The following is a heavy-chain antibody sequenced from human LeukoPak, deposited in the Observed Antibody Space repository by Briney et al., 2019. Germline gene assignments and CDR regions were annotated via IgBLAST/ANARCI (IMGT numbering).Heavy chain of an antibody. D-gene: IGHD6-13*01. CDR2: IKQDGSEK. CDR3: AREGYSSSRWWFDP. V-gene: IGHV3-7*01. Sequence: GGSVRLSCAASGFTFSSYWMSWVRQAPGKGLEWVANIKQDGSEKYYVDSVKGRFTISRDNAKNSLYLQMNSLRAEDTAVYYCAREGYSSSRWWFDPWGQGTLITVSS. J-gene: IGHJ5*02. CDR1: GFTFSSYW.